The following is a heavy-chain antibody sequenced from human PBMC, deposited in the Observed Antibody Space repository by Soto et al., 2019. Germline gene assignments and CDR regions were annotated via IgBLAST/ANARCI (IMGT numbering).Heavy chain of an antibody. CDR3: AINEGRDVSNFDY. J-gene: IGHJ4*02. CDR2: IIPILGTA. V-gene: IGHV1-69*01. Sequence: QVQLLQAGAEVKKPGSSVKVSCKASGGIFTRYDIRWVRQAPGQGLAWMGAIIPILGTANYAQKFQGRVTITADASTSTAYMELRSLRSEDTAIYYCAINEGRDVSNFDYWGQGTLVTVSS. CDR1: GGIFTRYD.